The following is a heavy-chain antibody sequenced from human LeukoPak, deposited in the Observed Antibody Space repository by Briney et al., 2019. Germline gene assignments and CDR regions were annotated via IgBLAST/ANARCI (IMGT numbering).Heavy chain of an antibody. CDR2: IYYSGST. Sequence: SETLSLTCNVSGGSISSSSYYWGWIRQPPGKGLEWVGNIYYSGSTFYNPSLKSRVTISVDTSKNHFSLNLSSVTAADTAVYYCARGDYYGSGNDFDIWGQGTMVTVSS. CDR3: ARGDYYGSGNDFDI. J-gene: IGHJ3*02. V-gene: IGHV4-39*07. CDR1: GGSISSSSYY. D-gene: IGHD3-10*01.